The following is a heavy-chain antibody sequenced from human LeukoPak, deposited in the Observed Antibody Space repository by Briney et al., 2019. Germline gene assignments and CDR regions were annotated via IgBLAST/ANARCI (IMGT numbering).Heavy chain of an antibody. CDR1: GGSISSSSYY. CDR3: ARHLDLVNPFDY. D-gene: IGHD3-9*01. J-gene: IGHJ4*02. V-gene: IGHV4-39*01. Sequence: SETLSLTCTVSGGSISSSSYYWGWIRQPPGKGLEWIGSIYYSGSTYYNPSLKSRVTISVDTSKNQFSLKLSSVTAADTAVHYCARHLDLVNPFDYWGQGTLVTVSS. CDR2: IYYSGST.